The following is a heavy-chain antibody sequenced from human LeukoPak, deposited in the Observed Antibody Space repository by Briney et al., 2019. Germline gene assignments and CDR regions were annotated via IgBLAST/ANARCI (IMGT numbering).Heavy chain of an antibody. CDR1: GGSFSGYY. Sequence: PSETLSLTCAVYGGSFSGYYWSWNRQPPGRGLEWIGEINHSGSTNYNPSLKSRVTISVDTSKNQFSLKLSSVTAADTAVYYCASGPRFDYWRQGTLVTVSS. V-gene: IGHV4-34*01. J-gene: IGHJ4*02. CDR2: INHSGST. CDR3: ASGPRFDY.